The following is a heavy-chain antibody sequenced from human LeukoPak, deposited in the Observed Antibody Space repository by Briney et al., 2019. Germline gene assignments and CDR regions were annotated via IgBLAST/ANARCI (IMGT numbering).Heavy chain of an antibody. CDR3: ASSGSYRGRFDY. CDR1: GYTFTGYY. Sequence: ASVKVSCKASGYTFTGYYIHWVRQAPGQGLEWMGYINPNSGTTEYDQNFQGRLTMTRDTSISTTYMDLISLTSDDTAVYYCASSGSYRGRFDYWGQGTLVTVSS. J-gene: IGHJ4*02. V-gene: IGHV1-2*02. D-gene: IGHD1-26*01. CDR2: INPNSGTT.